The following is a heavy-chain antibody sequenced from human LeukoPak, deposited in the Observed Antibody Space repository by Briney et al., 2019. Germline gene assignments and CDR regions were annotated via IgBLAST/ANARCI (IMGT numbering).Heavy chain of an antibody. CDR2: INHSGST. D-gene: IGHD1-26*01. CDR3: ARAVGATYDY. Sequence: SETLSLNCAVYGGSCSGYYWSWIRQPPGKGLEWIGEINHSGSTNYNPSLKSRVTISVDTSKNQFSLKLSSVTAADTAVYYCARAVGATYDYWGQGTLVTVSS. J-gene: IGHJ4*02. V-gene: IGHV4-34*01. CDR1: GGSCSGYY.